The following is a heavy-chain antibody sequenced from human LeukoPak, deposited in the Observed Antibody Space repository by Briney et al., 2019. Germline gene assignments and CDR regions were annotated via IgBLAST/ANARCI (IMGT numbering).Heavy chain of an antibody. CDR1: GYTFTIYF. V-gene: IGHV1-46*01. Sequence: GASVKVSSKQSGYTFTIYFLHRVRQAPGQGLEWMGMIKPNGGSTTYAQKLQGRVTMTRDTSTSTVYMELSSLRSDDTAVYYCARGVGTNYFDYWGQGTLVTVSS. CDR2: IKPNGGST. CDR3: ARGVGTNYFDY. D-gene: IGHD1-26*01. J-gene: IGHJ4*02.